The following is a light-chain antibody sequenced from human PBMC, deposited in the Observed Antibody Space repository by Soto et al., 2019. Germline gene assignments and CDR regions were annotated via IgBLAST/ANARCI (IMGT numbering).Light chain of an antibody. CDR2: AAS. J-gene: IGKJ1*01. Sequence: DIHLTQSPSFLSASVGDRVTITCRASQGISSFLAWYQQKPGKAPNLLMYAASTLQSGVPSRFSGGESGTEYTLTISSLQPDDVATYYCQQYNAYSPWTFGQGTKVDIK. CDR1: QGISSF. CDR3: QQYNAYSPWT. V-gene: IGKV1-9*01.